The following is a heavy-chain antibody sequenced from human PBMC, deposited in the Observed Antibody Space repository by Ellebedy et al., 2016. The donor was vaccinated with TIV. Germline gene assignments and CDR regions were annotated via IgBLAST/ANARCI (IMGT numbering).Heavy chain of an antibody. D-gene: IGHD1-26*01. CDR1: GFPFTNYW. CDR2: ISLSSDM. V-gene: IGHV3-69-1*01. CDR3: ARGGAGFDSMNRELSFDS. Sequence: GGSLRLSXAASGFPFTNYWMSWVRQAPGKGLECVSSISLSSDMDNADSVKGRFAISRDNDKKSLYLQMNSLRDEDTAVYYCARGGAGFDSMNRELSFDSWGQGTLVTVSS. J-gene: IGHJ4*02.